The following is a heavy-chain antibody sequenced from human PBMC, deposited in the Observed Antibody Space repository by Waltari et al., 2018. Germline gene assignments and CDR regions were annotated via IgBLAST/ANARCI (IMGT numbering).Heavy chain of an antibody. J-gene: IGHJ4*02. D-gene: IGHD1-26*01. CDR1: GFTFSSYS. V-gene: IGHV3-48*04. Sequence: EVQLVESGGGLVQPGGSRRLSCAASGFTFSSYSMNWVRQAPGKGLEWVSYISSSSSTIYYADSVKGRFTISRDNAKNSLYLQMNSLRAEDTAVYYCATSGSYCDFDYWGQGTLVTVSS. CDR2: ISSSSSTI. CDR3: ATSGSYCDFDY.